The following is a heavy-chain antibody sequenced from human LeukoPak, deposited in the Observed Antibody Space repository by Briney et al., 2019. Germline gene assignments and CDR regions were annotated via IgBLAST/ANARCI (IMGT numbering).Heavy chain of an antibody. D-gene: IGHD4-11*01. Sequence: PSQTLSLTCTVSGGSISSGGYYWSWIRQHPGKGLEWIGYIYYSGSTYYNPSLKSRVTISVDTSKNQFSLKLSSVTAADTAVYYCARLEADYTHLFPNLYYYYGMDVWGQGTTVTVSS. CDR2: IYYSGST. V-gene: IGHV4-31*03. J-gene: IGHJ6*02. CDR1: GGSISSGGYY. CDR3: ARLEADYTHLFPNLYYYYGMDV.